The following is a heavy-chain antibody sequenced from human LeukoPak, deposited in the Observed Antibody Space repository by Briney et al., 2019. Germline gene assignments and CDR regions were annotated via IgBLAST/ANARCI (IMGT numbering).Heavy chain of an antibody. CDR2: IYYSGST. Sequence: PSQTLSLTCTVSGGSISSYYWSWIRQPPGKGLEWMGYIYYSGSTNYNPSLKSRVTISVDTSKNQFSLKLSSVTAADTAVYYCARGSSSSDYYYYYYMDVWGKGTTVTVSS. V-gene: IGHV4-59*01. CDR3: ARGSSSSDYYYYYYMDV. J-gene: IGHJ6*03. CDR1: GGSISSYY. D-gene: IGHD6-6*01.